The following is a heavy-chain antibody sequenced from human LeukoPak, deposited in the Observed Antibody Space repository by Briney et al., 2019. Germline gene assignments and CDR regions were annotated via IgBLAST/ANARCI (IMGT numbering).Heavy chain of an antibody. Sequence: PSETLSLTCTVSGGSISSSSYYWGWFRQPPGQGLEWIGNIYFSGSTYYNPSLKSRLTISVDTSKNQFSLKLSSVTAADTAVYYCASSDYYGSGSYYMFDYWGQGTLVTVSS. CDR3: ASSDYYGSGSYYMFDY. V-gene: IGHV4-39*07. CDR2: IYFSGST. D-gene: IGHD3-10*01. CDR1: GGSISSSSYY. J-gene: IGHJ4*02.